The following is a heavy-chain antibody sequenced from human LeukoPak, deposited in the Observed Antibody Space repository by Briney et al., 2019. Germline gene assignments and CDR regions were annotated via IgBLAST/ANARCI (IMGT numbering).Heavy chain of an antibody. J-gene: IGHJ5*02. CDR3: ARGYSSSSWFDP. Sequence: SETLSLTCAVYGGSFSGYYWSWIRQPPGKGLEWIGEINHSGSTNYNPSLKSRVTISVDTSKNQFSLKLSPVTAADTAVYYCARGYSSSSWFDPWGQGTLVTVSS. D-gene: IGHD6-6*01. CDR2: INHSGST. V-gene: IGHV4-34*01. CDR1: GGSFSGYY.